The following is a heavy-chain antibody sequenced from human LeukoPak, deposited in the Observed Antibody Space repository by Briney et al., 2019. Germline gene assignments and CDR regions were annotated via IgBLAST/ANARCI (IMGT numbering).Heavy chain of an antibody. Sequence: PSETLSLTCAVYSGSFSGYYWSWIRQPPGKGLEWIGEINHSGSTNYNPSLKSRVTISVDTSKNQFSLKLSSVTAADTAVYYCARDEIGTTMTYYYGMDVWGKGTTVTVSS. D-gene: IGHD1-1*01. V-gene: IGHV4-34*01. CDR3: ARDEIGTTMTYYYGMDV. CDR2: INHSGST. J-gene: IGHJ6*04. CDR1: SGSFSGYY.